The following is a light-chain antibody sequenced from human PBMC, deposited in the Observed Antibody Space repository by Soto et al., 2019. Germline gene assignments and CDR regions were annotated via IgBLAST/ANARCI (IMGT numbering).Light chain of an antibody. J-gene: IGLJ1*01. CDR2: EVN. V-gene: IGLV2-23*02. Sequence: QSVLAQPASVSGSPGQSITISCTGTSSNVGSYKLVSWYQQHPGKAPNLMIFEVNKRPSGVSNRFSGSKSGNTAYLTISGLKVEDEADYYCCSSGGSPTYVFGTGTKGTVL. CDR3: CSSGGSPTYV. CDR1: SSNVGSYKL.